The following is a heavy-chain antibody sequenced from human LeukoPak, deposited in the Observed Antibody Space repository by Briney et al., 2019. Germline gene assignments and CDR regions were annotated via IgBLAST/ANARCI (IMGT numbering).Heavy chain of an antibody. V-gene: IGHV3-23*01. CDR2: ISNGGGST. CDR1: GFTFSNSA. CDR3: VKSAGKDGYRDLFDL. D-gene: IGHD5-24*01. Sequence: GGSLRLSCIASGFTFSNSAHNWVRQAPGKGLEWVSTISNGGGSTAYADSVKGRFTISRDNSKNTLFLQMNSLRAEDTAVYYCVKSAGKDGYRDLFDLWGQGTLVTVSS. J-gene: IGHJ3*01.